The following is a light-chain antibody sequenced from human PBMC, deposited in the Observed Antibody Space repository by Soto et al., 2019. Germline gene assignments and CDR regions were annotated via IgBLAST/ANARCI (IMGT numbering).Light chain of an antibody. CDR2: DAS. J-gene: IGKJ4*01. CDR3: QQRPNWPPTLT. V-gene: IGKV3-11*01. Sequence: EIVLTQSPATLSLSPGEGATLSCRASQSVSGYLAWYQQRPGQAPRLLIYDASKRATGVPARFSGSGSGTDFTLTISSREAEDFGVYYCQQRPNWPPTLTFGGGTKVEIK. CDR1: QSVSGY.